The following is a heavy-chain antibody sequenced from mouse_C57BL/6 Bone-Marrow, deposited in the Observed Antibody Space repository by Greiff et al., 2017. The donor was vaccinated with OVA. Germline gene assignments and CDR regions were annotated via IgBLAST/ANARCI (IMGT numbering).Heavy chain of an antibody. V-gene: IGHV1-72*01. CDR3: ASPYYYGSSYDAMDY. D-gene: IGHD1-1*01. J-gene: IGHJ4*01. CDR2: IDPNSGGT. CDR1: GYTFTSYW. Sequence: QVQLQQPGAELVKPGASVKLSCKASGYTFTSYWMHWVKQRPGRCLEWIGRIDPNSGGTKYNEKFKSKATLTVDKPSSTAYMQLSSLTSEDSAVYYCASPYYYGSSYDAMDYWGQGTSVTVSS.